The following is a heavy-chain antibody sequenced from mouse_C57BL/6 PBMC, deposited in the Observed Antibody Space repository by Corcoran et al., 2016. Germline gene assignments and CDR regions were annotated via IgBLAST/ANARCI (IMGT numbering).Heavy chain of an antibody. D-gene: IGHD1-1*01. J-gene: IGHJ2*01. CDR1: GYTFTDYF. CDR2: IYPGSGNT. Sequence: QVQLKQSGAELVRPGASVKLSCKASGYTFTDYFINWVKQRPGQGLEWIARIYPGSGNTYYNEKFKGKATLTAEKSSSTAYMQLSSLTSEDSAVYFCARDFDYGHYWGQGTTLTVSS. CDR3: ARDFDYGHY. V-gene: IGHV1-76*01.